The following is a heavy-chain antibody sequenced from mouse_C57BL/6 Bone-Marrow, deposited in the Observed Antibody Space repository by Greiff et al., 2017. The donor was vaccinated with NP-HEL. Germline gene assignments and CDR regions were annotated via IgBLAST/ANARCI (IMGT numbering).Heavy chain of an antibody. J-gene: IGHJ3*01. CDR1: GYEFSNYW. Sequence: VQRVESGAELVKPGASVKISCKASGYEFSNYWMNWVQQRPGKGLEWIGQIYPGDGDTNYHGKFKDKATLTADQSSSTAYMQLSRLTSEDSAVYFCARGAYWGQGTLVTVSA. CDR2: IYPGDGDT. V-gene: IGHV1-80*01. CDR3: ARGAY.